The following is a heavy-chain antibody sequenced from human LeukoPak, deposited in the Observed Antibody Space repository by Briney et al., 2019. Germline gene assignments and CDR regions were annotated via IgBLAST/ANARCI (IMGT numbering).Heavy chain of an antibody. CDR3: AKAGYSSGWDPY. CDR2: ISYDGSNK. D-gene: IGHD6-19*01. V-gene: IGHV3-30*18. J-gene: IGHJ4*02. Sequence: PGGSLRLSCAASGFSFSTQRMHWVRQAPGKGLEWVAVISYDGSNKYYADSVKGRFTISRDNSKNTLYLQMNSLRAEDTAVYYCAKAGYSSGWDPYWGQGTLVTVSS. CDR1: GFSFSTQR.